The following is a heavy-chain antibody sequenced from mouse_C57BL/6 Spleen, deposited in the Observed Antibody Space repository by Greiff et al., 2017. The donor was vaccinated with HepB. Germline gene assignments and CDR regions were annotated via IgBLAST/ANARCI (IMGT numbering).Heavy chain of an antibody. J-gene: IGHJ4*01. Sequence: QVQLQQSGAELVRPGTSVKVSCKASGYAFTNYLIEWVKQRPGQGLEWIGVINPGSGGTNYNEKFKGKATLTADKSSSTAYMQLSSLTSEDSAVYFCARSGDYDPYYYAMDYWGQGTSVTVSS. CDR3: ARSGDYDPYYYAMDY. CDR2: INPGSGGT. CDR1: GYAFTNYL. V-gene: IGHV1-54*01. D-gene: IGHD2-4*01.